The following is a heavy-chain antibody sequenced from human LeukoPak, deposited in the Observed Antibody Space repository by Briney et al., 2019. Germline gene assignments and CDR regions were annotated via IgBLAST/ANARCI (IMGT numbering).Heavy chain of an antibody. CDR1: GFTFSTYG. CDR2: IRYDGSNE. J-gene: IGHJ4*02. CDR3: ARVTRDY. V-gene: IGHV3-30*02. Sequence: GGSLRLSCAVSGFTFSTYGMHWVRQAPGKGLEWVAFIRYDGSNEYADSVKGRFTISRDNAKNSLYLQMNSLRAEDTAVYYCARVTRDYWGQGTLVTVSS.